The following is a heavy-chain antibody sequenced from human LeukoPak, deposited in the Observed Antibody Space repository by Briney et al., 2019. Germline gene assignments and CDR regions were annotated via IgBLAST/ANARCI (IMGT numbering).Heavy chain of an antibody. Sequence: SETLSLTCTVSGGSISNYYWSWIRQPPGKGLEWIAYINYSGSTNYNTSLKSRGTISEDTSKNQFSQTLSSVTAADTAVYYCARFGGPHAFDIWGRGTMFTVSS. J-gene: IGHJ3*02. V-gene: IGHV4-59*01. D-gene: IGHD3-3*01. CDR2: INYSGST. CDR3: ARFGGPHAFDI. CDR1: GGSISNYY.